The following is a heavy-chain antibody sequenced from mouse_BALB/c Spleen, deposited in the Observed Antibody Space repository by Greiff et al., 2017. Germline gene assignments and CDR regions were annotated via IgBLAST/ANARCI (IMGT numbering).Heavy chain of an antibody. Sequence: EVKLMESGGGLVKPGGSLKLSCAASGFTFSDYYMYWVRQTPEKRLEWVATISDGGSYTYYPDSVKGRFTISRDNAKNNLYLQMSSLKSEDTAMYYCARAFDYGSPMDYWGQGTSVTVSS. CDR1: GFTFSDYY. CDR3: ARAFDYGSPMDY. CDR2: ISDGGSYT. V-gene: IGHV5-4*02. J-gene: IGHJ4*01. D-gene: IGHD2-4*01.